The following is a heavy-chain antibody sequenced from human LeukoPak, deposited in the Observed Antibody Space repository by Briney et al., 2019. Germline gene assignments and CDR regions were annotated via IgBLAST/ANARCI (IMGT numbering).Heavy chain of an antibody. V-gene: IGHV4-4*02. CDR1: GGSISSNNW. CDR2: IYYSGST. CDR3: ARRGDYGGWFDP. J-gene: IGHJ5*02. D-gene: IGHD4-17*01. Sequence: SETLSLTCAVSGGSISSNNWWIWVRQSPEKGLEWIGYIYYSGSTNYNPSLKSRVTISVDTSKNQFSLKLSSVTAADTAVYYCARRGDYGGWFDPWGQGTLVTVSS.